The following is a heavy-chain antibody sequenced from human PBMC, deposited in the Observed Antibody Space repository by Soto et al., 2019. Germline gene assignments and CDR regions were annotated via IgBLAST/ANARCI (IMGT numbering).Heavy chain of an antibody. CDR3: AHRATMTFFGLIIDNSIWFDP. Sequence: QINLIESGPTLVKHTQTLTLTCTFSGFSLSTSGAAVGWVRQPPGRALEWLALIYWDGDKRYNASLGNRLTITKDTSINLVVLTLTNVDPAETASYYCAHRATMTFFGLIIDNSIWFDPWGQGTRVIVSS. J-gene: IGHJ5*02. CDR1: GFSLSTSGAA. D-gene: IGHD3-22*01. CDR2: IYWDGDK. V-gene: IGHV2-5*02.